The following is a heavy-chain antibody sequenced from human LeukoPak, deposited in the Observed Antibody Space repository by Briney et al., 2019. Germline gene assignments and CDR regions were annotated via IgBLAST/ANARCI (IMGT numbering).Heavy chain of an antibody. J-gene: IGHJ6*03. Sequence: PGGSLRLSCAASRFTFSNYGMRGGRQAPAKGLEWVAFILYDGSSKYYADSVKGRFTIFRENSKNTLYLQMNSLRAEDTAVYYCATNLDYYYYMDVWGKGTTVTISS. CDR3: ATNLDYYYYMDV. CDR1: RFTFSNYG. V-gene: IGHV3-30*02. CDR2: ILYDGSSK.